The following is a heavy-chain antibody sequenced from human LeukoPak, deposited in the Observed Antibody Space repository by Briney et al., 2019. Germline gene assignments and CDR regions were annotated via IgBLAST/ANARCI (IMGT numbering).Heavy chain of an antibody. CDR2: ISGSGGST. CDR3: AKDGGMNWFDP. CDR1: GFTFSSYA. Sequence: GASLRLSCAASGFTFSSYAMSWVRQAPGKGLEWVSAISGSGGSTYYADSVKGRFTISRDNSKNTLCLQMNSLRAEDTAVYYCAKDGGMNWFDPWGQGTLVTVSS. V-gene: IGHV3-23*01. J-gene: IGHJ5*02. D-gene: IGHD3-3*01.